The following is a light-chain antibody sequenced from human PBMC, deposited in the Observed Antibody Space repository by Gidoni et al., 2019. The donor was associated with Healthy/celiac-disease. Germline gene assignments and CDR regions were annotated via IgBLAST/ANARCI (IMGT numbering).Light chain of an antibody. CDR1: QSVLYSSNNKNY. CDR3: QQYYSTPWT. V-gene: IGKV4-1*01. CDR2: WAS. J-gene: IGKJ1*01. Sequence: DIVMTQSPDSLAVSLGERATINCKSSQSVLYSSNNKNYLAWYQQKPGQPPKLLICWASTRESGVPDRFSGSGSGTDFTLTISSLQAEDVAVYYCQQYYSTPWTFXQXTKVEIK.